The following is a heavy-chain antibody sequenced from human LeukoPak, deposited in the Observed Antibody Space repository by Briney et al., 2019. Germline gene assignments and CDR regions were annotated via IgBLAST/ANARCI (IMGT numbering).Heavy chain of an antibody. CDR3: ARDRSPRYVWGSYRPLYGMDV. Sequence: PGGSPRLSCAASGFTFSSYAMHWVRQAPGKGLEYVSAISSNGGSTYYANSVKGRFTISRDNSKNTLYLQMGSLRAEDMAVYYCARDRSPRYVWGSYRPLYGMDVWGQGTTVTVSS. D-gene: IGHD3-16*02. V-gene: IGHV3-64*01. CDR1: GFTFSSYA. J-gene: IGHJ6*02. CDR2: ISSNGGST.